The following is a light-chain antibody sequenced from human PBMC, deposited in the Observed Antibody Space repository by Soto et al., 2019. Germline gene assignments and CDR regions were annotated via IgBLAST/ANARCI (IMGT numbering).Light chain of an antibody. V-gene: IGKV3-20*01. J-gene: IGKJ5*01. CDR1: QSVGTY. CDR3: QQYGTAPIT. CDR2: DAS. Sequence: EIVLTQSPGTLSLSPGERATLSCRASQSVGTYLAWYQQTPGQAPRLLVSDASSRATGIPDRFSGSASGTDFTLTISRLEPEDSAMYYCQQYGTAPITFGQGTRLENK.